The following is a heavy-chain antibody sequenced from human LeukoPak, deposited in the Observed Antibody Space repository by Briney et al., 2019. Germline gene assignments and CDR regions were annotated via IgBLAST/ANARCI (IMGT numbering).Heavy chain of an antibody. J-gene: IGHJ4*02. CDR3: ARDGDYNQIDY. CDR1: GFTFSSYS. Sequence: GGSLRLSCAASGFTFSSYSMNWVRQAPGKGLEWVSYISSSSSTIYYADSVKGRFTISRDNAKNSLYLQMNSLRAEDTAVYYCARDGDYNQIDYWGQGTLVTVSS. V-gene: IGHV3-48*01. CDR2: ISSSSSTI. D-gene: IGHD4-17*01.